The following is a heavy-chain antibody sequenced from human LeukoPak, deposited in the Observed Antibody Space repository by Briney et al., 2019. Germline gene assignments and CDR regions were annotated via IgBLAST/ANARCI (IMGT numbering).Heavy chain of an antibody. D-gene: IGHD1-26*01. CDR1: GFTFSSYG. CDR2: IRYDGSNK. CDR3: ARGATTHFDY. V-gene: IGHV3-30*02. Sequence: GGSLRLSCAASGFTFSSYGMHWGRQAPGKGLEWVAFIRYDGSNKYYADSVKGRFTISRDNSKNTLYLQMNSLRAEDTAVYYCARGATTHFDYWGQGTLVTVSS. J-gene: IGHJ4*02.